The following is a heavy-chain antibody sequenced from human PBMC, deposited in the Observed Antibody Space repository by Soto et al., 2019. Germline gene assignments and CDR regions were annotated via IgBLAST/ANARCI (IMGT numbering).Heavy chain of an antibody. J-gene: IGHJ4*02. CDR1: GYTFTGYY. Sequence: GASVKVSCKASGYTFTGYYMHWVRQAPGQGLEWMGWISAYNGNTNYAQKFQGRVTMTRDTSTSTVYMELSSLRSEDTAVYYCARARRGYSSGWYGGPVWGQGTLVTVSS. CDR2: ISAYNGNT. D-gene: IGHD6-19*01. CDR3: ARARRGYSSGWYGGPV. V-gene: IGHV1-2*02.